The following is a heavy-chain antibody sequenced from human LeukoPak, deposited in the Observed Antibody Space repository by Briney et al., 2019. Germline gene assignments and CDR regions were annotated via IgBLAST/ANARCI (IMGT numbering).Heavy chain of an antibody. CDR3: ARNYYGSGTFDY. CDR2: MTPNSGDT. V-gene: IGHV1-8*02. CDR1: GYTFTDLY. D-gene: IGHD3-10*01. Sequence: ASVKVSCKASGYTFTDLYMHWVRQAPGQGLEWLGWMTPNSGDTGYAQKFQGRVTMTRDTSISTAYMELSSLRSEDTAVYYCARNYYGSGTFDYWGQGTLVTVSS. J-gene: IGHJ4*02.